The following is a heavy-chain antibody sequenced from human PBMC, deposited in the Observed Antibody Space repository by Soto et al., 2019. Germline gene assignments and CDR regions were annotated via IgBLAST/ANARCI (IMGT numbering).Heavy chain of an antibody. CDR2: ISYDGSNK. Sequence: QVQLVESGGGVVQPGRSLRLSCAASGFTFSSYAMHWFRQAPGKGLEWVAVISYDGSNKYYAESVKGRFTISRDNSKNTLYLQMNSLRADDTAVYYCASTLDVWGQGTTVTVSS. V-gene: IGHV3-30-3*01. CDR3: ASTLDV. J-gene: IGHJ6*02. CDR1: GFTFSSYA.